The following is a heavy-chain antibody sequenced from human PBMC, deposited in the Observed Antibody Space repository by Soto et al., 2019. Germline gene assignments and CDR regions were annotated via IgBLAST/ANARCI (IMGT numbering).Heavy chain of an antibody. V-gene: IGHV3-33*01. CDR2: IWYDGSNK. D-gene: IGHD6-13*01. J-gene: IGHJ4*02. CDR1: GVTFRSYG. CDR3: ARDLSPYSSSWMVDY. Sequence: PGGSLRLCCAASGVTFRSYGMHWVRQAPGKGLEWVAVIWYDGSNKYYADSVKGRFTISRDNSKNTLYLQMNSLRAEDTAVYYCARDLSPYSSSWMVDYWGQGTLVTVSS.